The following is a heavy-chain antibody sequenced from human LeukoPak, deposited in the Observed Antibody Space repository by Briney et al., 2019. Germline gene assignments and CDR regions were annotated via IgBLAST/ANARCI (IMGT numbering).Heavy chain of an antibody. Sequence: SGGSLRLSCAASGFTFSDYWMNWVRQVPGKGLVWVSRISSDESITTYADSVRGRFTISRDNAKNTLYLQMNSLRAEDTALYYCARDRITMTTPWGQGTLVTVSS. V-gene: IGHV3-74*01. J-gene: IGHJ4*02. CDR3: ARDRITMTTP. CDR2: ISSDESIT. D-gene: IGHD3-22*01. CDR1: GFTFSDYW.